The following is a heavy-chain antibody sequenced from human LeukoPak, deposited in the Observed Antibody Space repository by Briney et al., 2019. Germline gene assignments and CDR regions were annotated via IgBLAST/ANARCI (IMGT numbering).Heavy chain of an antibody. Sequence: SETLSLTCTVSGGSISSSSYYWGWIRQPPGKGLEWIGSIYYSGSTYYNPSLKSRVTISVDTSKNQFSLKLSSVTAADTAVYYCARGRIVGALPFNYWGQGTLVTVSS. CDR1: GGSISSSSYY. V-gene: IGHV4-39*07. CDR2: IYYSGST. CDR3: ARGRIVGALPFNY. J-gene: IGHJ4*02. D-gene: IGHD1-26*01.